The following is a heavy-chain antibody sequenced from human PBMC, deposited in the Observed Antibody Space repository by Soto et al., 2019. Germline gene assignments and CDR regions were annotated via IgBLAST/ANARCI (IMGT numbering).Heavy chain of an antibody. V-gene: IGHV3-7*01. Sequence: GGSLRLSCAASGFTFSTSWMSWVRQAPGKGLEWVANIKQDGGGTVYVDSVKGRFTISRDNTKKSLYLQMNSLRAEDTALYYYAGTATSYALDIWGQGTMVTVSS. J-gene: IGHJ3*02. CDR1: GFTFSTSW. CDR3: AGTATSYALDI. CDR2: IKQDGGGT.